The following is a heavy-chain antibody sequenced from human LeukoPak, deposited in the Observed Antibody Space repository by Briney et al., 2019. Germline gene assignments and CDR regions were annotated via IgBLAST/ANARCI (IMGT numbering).Heavy chain of an antibody. CDR2: INPNSGGT. CDR1: GYTFTGYY. D-gene: IGHD3-10*01. Sequence: EASVKVSCKASGYTFTGYYMHWVRQAPGQGLEWMGWINPNSGGTNYAQKFQGRVTMTRDTSISTAYMELSRLRSDDTAVYYCARDYYGSGGPVPHNWFDPWGQGTLVTVSS. CDR3: ARDYYGSGGPVPHNWFDP. V-gene: IGHV1-2*02. J-gene: IGHJ5*02.